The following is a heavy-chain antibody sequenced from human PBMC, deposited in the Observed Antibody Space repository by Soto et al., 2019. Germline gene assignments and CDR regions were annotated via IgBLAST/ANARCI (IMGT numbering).Heavy chain of an antibody. CDR1: GGTFSSYA. Sequence: QVQLVQSGAEVKKPGSSVKVSCKASGGTFSSYAISWVRQAPGQGLEWMGGIIPIFGTANYAQKFQGRATITADESTSTAYMELSSLRSEDTAVYYCARAAIAAAEPYYYYGMDVWGQGTTVTVSS. V-gene: IGHV1-69*01. J-gene: IGHJ6*02. CDR3: ARAAIAAAEPYYYYGMDV. CDR2: IIPIFGTA. D-gene: IGHD6-13*01.